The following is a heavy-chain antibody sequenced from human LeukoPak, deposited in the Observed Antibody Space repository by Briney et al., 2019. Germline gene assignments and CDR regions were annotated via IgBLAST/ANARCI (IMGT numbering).Heavy chain of an antibody. CDR2: IYYSGST. Sequence: PSETLSLTCTVSGGSISSYYWSWIRQPPGKGLEWIGYIYYSGSTNYNPSLKSRVTISVDTSREQFSLKLRSVTAADTAVYYCAGGGGALTVSDCFDYWGQGTLVTVSS. CDR3: AGGGGALTVSDCFDY. J-gene: IGHJ4*02. D-gene: IGHD3-16*01. V-gene: IGHV4-59*08. CDR1: GGSISSYY.